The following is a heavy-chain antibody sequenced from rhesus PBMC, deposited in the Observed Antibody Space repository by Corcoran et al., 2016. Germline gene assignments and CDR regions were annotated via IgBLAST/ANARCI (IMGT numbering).Heavy chain of an antibody. D-gene: IGHD4-35*01. J-gene: IGHJ4*01. CDR3: ARRIGNRNFDY. Sequence: QVQLQESGPGLVKPSETLSLTCAVSGGSISSSNWWTWIRQPPGKGREWIGYISGISGTTYYNPTLRSRVTISTDTSKNQFSLKLSSVTAADTAVYYCARRIGNRNFDYWGQGVLVTVSS. V-gene: IGHV4-65*01. CDR1: GGSISSSNW. CDR2: ISGISGTT.